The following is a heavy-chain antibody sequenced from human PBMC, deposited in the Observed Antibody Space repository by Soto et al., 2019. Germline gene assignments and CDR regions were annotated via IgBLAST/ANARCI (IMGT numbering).Heavy chain of an antibody. V-gene: IGHV1-46*01. J-gene: IGHJ5*02. CDR2: INPSGGYT. D-gene: IGHD3-10*01. Sequence: ASVKVSCKASGYTFTSYYMNWVRQAPGQGLEWLGIINPSGGYTTYAQRFLGRVTMTSDTSTSTVHMELGSLTSEDTAVYYCAKDEDGSGSYYKGPYDPWGQGTLVTVSS. CDR1: GYTFTSYY. CDR3: AKDEDGSGSYYKGPYDP.